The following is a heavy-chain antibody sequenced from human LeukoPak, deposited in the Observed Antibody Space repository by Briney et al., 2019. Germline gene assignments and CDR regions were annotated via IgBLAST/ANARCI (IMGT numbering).Heavy chain of an antibody. D-gene: IGHD6-13*01. CDR3: AQDWSPSSGWYPLPVY. CDR1: GFPLSSYA. CDR2: IRSGVDT. Sequence: GSLRLSCAASGFPLSSYAISWVRQAPGEGLGLVSTIRSGVDTYYADSVKGRFTISGDNSKTPLYLQVNRLKAEDTAMYYCAQDWSPSSGWYPLPVYWGQGTLVTVSS. V-gene: IGHV3-23*01. J-gene: IGHJ4*02.